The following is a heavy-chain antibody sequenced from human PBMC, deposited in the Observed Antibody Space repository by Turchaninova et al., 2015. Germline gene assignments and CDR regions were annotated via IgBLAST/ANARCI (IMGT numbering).Heavy chain of an antibody. V-gene: IGHV5-51*01. Sequence: ELQLVQFGVAVTQPGESRNISGKVCGYSFNNYRIAWVRRGPGKGREWMGVINPADTNARYSPAFQGQVIFSADKSINTAYLQWSTLRPSDTAMYYCARRRGDYGVGEFDYWGQGTLVTVSS. CDR1: GYSFNNYR. J-gene: IGHJ4*02. CDR2: INPADTNA. D-gene: IGHD4/OR15-4a*01. CDR3: ARRRGDYGVGEFDY.